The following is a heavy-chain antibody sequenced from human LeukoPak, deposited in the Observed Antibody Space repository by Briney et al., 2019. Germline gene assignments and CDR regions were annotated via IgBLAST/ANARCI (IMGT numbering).Heavy chain of an antibody. J-gene: IGHJ3*02. CDR3: AKGYCSSTSCQIRGDAFDI. CDR1: GFTFSSYG. D-gene: IGHD2-2*01. CDR2: ISYDGSNK. Sequence: GRSLRLSCAASGFTFSSYGMHWVRQAPGKGLEWGAVISYDGSNKYYADSVKGRFTISRDNSKNTLYLQMNSLRAEDTAVYYCAKGYCSSTSCQIRGDAFDIWGQGTMVTVSS. V-gene: IGHV3-30*18.